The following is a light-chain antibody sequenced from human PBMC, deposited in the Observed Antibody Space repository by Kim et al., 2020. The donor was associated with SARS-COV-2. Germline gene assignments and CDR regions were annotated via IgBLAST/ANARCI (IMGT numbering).Light chain of an antibody. V-gene: IGKV3D-15*01. CDR1: QSVSSN. CDR2: GAS. J-gene: IGKJ4*01. CDR3: QQYNNWPPLT. Sequence: SPGERATLSCGAGQSVSSNLAWYQQKPGQAPRLLIYGASTRATGIPARFSGSGSGTEFTLTISSLQSEDFAVYYCQQYNNWPPLTFGGGTKVDIK.